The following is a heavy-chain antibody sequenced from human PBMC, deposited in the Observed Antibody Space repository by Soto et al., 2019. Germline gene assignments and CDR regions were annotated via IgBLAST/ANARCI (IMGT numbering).Heavy chain of an antibody. V-gene: IGHV1-69-2*01. CDR2: VDPGDGET. J-gene: IGHJ5*02. CDR1: GSSFSDYY. Sequence: EVQLVQSGAEVKRPGTTVKISCKVSGSSFSDYYIHWVQQAPGKGLQWMGLVDPGDGETKYAEKFQGSLTITADASTSTFYMQLSSLRSGDTAMYYCATARHTLTIVVIPTAVGSWFDPWGQGTLVTVSS. D-gene: IGHD2-21*01. CDR3: ATARHTLTIVVIPTAVGSWFDP.